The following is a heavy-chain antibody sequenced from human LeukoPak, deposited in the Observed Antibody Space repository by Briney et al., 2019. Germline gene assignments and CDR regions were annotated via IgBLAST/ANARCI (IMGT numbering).Heavy chain of an antibody. D-gene: IGHD1-1*01. CDR3: ARVGTTGIDSDY. CDR1: GFTFSSCS. V-gene: IGHV3-48*02. J-gene: IGHJ4*02. Sequence: AGGSLRPSCAPSGFTFSSCSMSWVRQAPGKGLGWVSYISSSSSTIYYADSVKGRFNISRDNAKNLLCLQMNGLRDEDTAVYYCARVGTTGIDSDYWGQGTLVTVSS. CDR2: ISSSSSTI.